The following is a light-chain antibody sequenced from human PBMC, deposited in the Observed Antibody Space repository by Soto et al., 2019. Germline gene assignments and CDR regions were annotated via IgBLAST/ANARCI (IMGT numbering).Light chain of an antibody. Sequence: DIKMTQSPSSLSAFIGDRVTITFRASQGIRGWLAWYQLKPGKAPKSLIYATSTLQDGVPSRFSGNGSETEFTLTISSLQSEDIATYYCLQHNSYPRTFGQGTKVDIK. J-gene: IGKJ1*01. V-gene: IGKV1D-16*01. CDR1: QGIRGW. CDR3: LQHNSYPRT. CDR2: ATS.